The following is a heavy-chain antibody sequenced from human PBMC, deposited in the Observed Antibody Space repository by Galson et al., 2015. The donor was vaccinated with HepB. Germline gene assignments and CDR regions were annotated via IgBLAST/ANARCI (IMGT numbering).Heavy chain of an antibody. D-gene: IGHD4-17*01. CDR2: IIPILGIA. CDR3: AKDFYGDYGTPYPGYMDV. Sequence: SVKVSCKASGGTFSSYAISWVRQAPGQGLEWMGGIIPILGIANYAQKFQGRVTITADKSTSTAYMELSSLRSEDTAVYYCAKDFYGDYGTPYPGYMDVWGKGTTVTVSS. CDR1: GGTFSSYA. J-gene: IGHJ6*03. V-gene: IGHV1-69*10.